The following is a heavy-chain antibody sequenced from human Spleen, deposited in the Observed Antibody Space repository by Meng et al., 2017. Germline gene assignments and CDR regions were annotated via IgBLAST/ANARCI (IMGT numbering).Heavy chain of an antibody. Sequence: GGSLRLSCAASGFTFSSYALSWVRQAPGKGLEWVSAIGGRGGSTYYADSVKGRLTISRDNSKNTLYLQLNSLRAEDTAVYYCAKDQATVLPRGIVNWGQGTLVTVSS. CDR2: IGGRGGST. D-gene: IGHD4/OR15-4a*01. V-gene: IGHV3-23*01. J-gene: IGHJ4*02. CDR1: GFTFSSYA. CDR3: AKDQATVLPRGIVN.